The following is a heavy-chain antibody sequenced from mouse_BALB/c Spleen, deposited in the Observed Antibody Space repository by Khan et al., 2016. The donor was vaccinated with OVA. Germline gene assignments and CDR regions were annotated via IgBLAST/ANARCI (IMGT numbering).Heavy chain of an antibody. D-gene: IGHD2-1*01. V-gene: IGHV1-5*01. J-gene: IGHJ2*01. CDR2: IYPRTSDT. CDR3: TRNGFGNYEDWDY. CDR1: GYTFTSYW. Sequence: VQLQQSGTVLARPGASVKMSCKASGYTFTSYWMHWIKQRPGQGLEWIGAIYPRTSDTNYNQKFKGKAKLTAVTSTSTAYLQLHSLTNEDSAVYYCTRNGFGNYEDWDYWGQGTTLTVSS.